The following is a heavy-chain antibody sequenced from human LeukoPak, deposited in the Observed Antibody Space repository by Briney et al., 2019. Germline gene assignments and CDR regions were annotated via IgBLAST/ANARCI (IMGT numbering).Heavy chain of an antibody. CDR3: ARDIVSGSGSLDY. CDR1: LFSFSNYW. J-gene: IGHJ4*02. D-gene: IGHD3-10*01. CDR2: VKSDGSNP. V-gene: IGHV3-74*01. Sequence: GGSLRLSCAASLFSFSNYWMHWVRQAPGKGLVWVSRVKSDGSNPSYADSVKGRFTISRDNAENMLYLQMNTLGAEDTAVYYCARDIVSGSGSLDYWGQGTLVTVSS.